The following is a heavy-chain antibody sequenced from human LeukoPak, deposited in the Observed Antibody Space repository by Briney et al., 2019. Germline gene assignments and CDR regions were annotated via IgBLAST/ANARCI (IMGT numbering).Heavy chain of an antibody. V-gene: IGHV1-3*04. CDR2: MTTCRGET. CDR1: GYTFTDYA. CDR3: ARGGKQWGGGNYFDS. Sequence: ASVKVSCNSSGYTFTDYALHWGRQPPGQRLEGMGRMTTCRGETRYSQDFQCRITFTRDESASTVYMDLHHVISDDTAVYYCARGGKQWGGGNYFDSWGQGTLVAVSS. D-gene: IGHD6-19*01. J-gene: IGHJ4*02.